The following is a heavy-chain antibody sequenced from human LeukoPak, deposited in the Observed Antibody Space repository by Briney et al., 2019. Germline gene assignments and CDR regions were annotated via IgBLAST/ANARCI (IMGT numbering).Heavy chain of an antibody. Sequence: SETLSHTCSVSGGSMNSYYWSWIRQSPGKGLEWIGYIYYSGSTNYNPSLRSRVTISVDTSKNQFSLKLSSVTAADTAVYYCARHVWLQPFDYWGQGTLVTVSS. V-gene: IGHV4-59*08. D-gene: IGHD3-9*01. CDR1: GGSMNSYY. CDR2: IYYSGST. CDR3: ARHVWLQPFDY. J-gene: IGHJ4*02.